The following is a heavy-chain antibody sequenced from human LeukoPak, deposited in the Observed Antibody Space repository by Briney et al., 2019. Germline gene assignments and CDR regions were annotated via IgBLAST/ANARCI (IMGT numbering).Heavy chain of an antibody. D-gene: IGHD5-12*01. Sequence: SETLSLTCTVSGGSISSSTYYWGWIRQPPGKGLEWIASIYYTGSTNSNPSLKSRVTISVDTSKNQFSLKLSSVTAADTAVYYCARSRKYGAVATYSWFDPWGQGTLVIVSS. CDR2: IYYTGST. J-gene: IGHJ5*02. CDR1: GGSISSSTYY. CDR3: ARSRKYGAVATYSWFDP. V-gene: IGHV4-39*01.